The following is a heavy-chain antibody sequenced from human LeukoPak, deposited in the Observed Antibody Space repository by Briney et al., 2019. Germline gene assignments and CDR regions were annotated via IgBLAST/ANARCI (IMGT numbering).Heavy chain of an antibody. D-gene: IGHD2-15*01. CDR3: ASYDDGYCSGGSCYNWFDP. CDR1: GYTFTTYY. J-gene: IGHJ5*02. CDR2: INPNSGGT. Sequence: ASVNVSCKASGYTFTTYYMHWVRQAPGQGLEWMGWINPNSGGTNYAQKFQGRVTMTRDTSISTAYMELSRLRSDDTAVYYCASYDDGYCSGGSCYNWFDPWGQGTLVTVSS. V-gene: IGHV1-2*02.